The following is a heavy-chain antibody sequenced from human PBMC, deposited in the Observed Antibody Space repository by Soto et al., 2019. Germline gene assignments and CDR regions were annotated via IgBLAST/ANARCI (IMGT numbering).Heavy chain of an antibody. CDR1: GGTFSSYA. V-gene: IGHV1-69*13. J-gene: IGHJ6*02. CDR2: IIPIFGTA. Sequence: GASVKVSCKASGGTFSSYAISWVRQAPGQGLEWMGGIIPIFGTANYAQKFQGRVTITADESTSTAYMELSSLRSEDTAVYYCARGTPIVGATSNLDYYYYGMDVWGQGTTVTVS. CDR3: ARGTPIVGATSNLDYYYYGMDV. D-gene: IGHD1-26*01.